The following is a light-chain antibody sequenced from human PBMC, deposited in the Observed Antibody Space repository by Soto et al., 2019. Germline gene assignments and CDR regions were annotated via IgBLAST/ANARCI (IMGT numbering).Light chain of an antibody. V-gene: IGLV2-14*01. Sequence: QSALTQRASVSGSPGQSITISCTGTSSDVGGYNYVSWYQQHPGKAPKLMIYEVSNRPSGVSNRFSGSKSGNTAALTISGLQAEDEADYYCSSYTSSSVVFGGGTKLTVL. CDR2: EVS. CDR1: SSDVGGYNY. J-gene: IGLJ2*01. CDR3: SSYTSSSVV.